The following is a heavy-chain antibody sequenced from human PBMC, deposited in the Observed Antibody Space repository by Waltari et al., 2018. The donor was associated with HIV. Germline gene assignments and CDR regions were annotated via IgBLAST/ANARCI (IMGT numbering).Heavy chain of an antibody. CDR1: VYSFPSYW. CDR2: IYPGDSDT. J-gene: IGHJ5*02. D-gene: IGHD6-6*01. CDR3: ARHFRYSSSSDWFDP. V-gene: IGHV5-51*01. Sequence: VHLVQSGAEVKKPGESLKISCKGSVYSFPSYWIAWVRQMPGKGLEWLGIIYPGDSDTRYSPSFQGQVTISADKSISTAYLQWSSLKASDTAMYYCARHFRYSSSSDWFDPWGQGTLVTVSS.